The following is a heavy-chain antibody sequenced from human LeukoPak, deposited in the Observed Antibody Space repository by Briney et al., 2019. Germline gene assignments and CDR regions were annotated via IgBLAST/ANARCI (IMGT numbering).Heavy chain of an antibody. Sequence: SQTLSLTCAISGDSVSSNSAVWSWIRQSPSRGLEWLGRTYYRSKWYIDYGASVRSRITISADTSKNQFSLQLNSVTPEDTAVYYCARGYYASGFDRWGQGTLVTVSS. CDR3: ARGYYASGFDR. D-gene: IGHD3-10*01. CDR2: TYYRSKWYI. J-gene: IGHJ4*02. CDR1: GDSVSSNSAV. V-gene: IGHV6-1*01.